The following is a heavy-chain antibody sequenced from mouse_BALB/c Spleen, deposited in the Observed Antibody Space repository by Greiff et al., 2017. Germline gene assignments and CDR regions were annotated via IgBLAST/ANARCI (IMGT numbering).Heavy chain of an antibody. CDR3: AREQTGDYFDY. D-gene: IGHD4-1*01. Sequence: EVKLMESGPGLVKPSQSLSLTCTVTGYSITSDYAWNWIRQFPGNKLEWMGYISYSGSTSYNPSLKSRISITRDTSKNQFFLQLNSVTTEDTATYYCAREQTGDYFDYWGQGTTLTVSS. CDR1: GYSITSDYA. J-gene: IGHJ2*01. V-gene: IGHV3-2*02. CDR2: ISYSGST.